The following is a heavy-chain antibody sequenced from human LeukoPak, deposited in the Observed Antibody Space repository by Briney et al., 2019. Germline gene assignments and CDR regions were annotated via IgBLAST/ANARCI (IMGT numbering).Heavy chain of an antibody. V-gene: IGHV4-39*07. CDR3: ARDVVAAAGSFDY. Sequence: SETLSLTCTVSGGSISTSNYYWGWIRQPPGKGLEWIGEINHSGSTNYNPSLKSRVTISVDTSKNQFSLKLSSVTAADTAVYYCARDVVAAAGSFDYWGQGTLVTVSS. D-gene: IGHD6-13*01. J-gene: IGHJ4*02. CDR2: INHSGST. CDR1: GGSISTSNYY.